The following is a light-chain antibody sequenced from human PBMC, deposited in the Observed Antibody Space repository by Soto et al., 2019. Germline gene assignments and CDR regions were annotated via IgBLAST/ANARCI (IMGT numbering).Light chain of an antibody. J-gene: IGLJ3*02. CDR1: SSDVGGYNY. CDR3: SSYAGSYILGV. Sequence: QSALTQPPSASGSPGQSVTIPCTGTSSDVGGYNYVSWYQHHPGKAPKLMIYDVTERPSGVPDRFSGSKSGNTASLTVSGLQAEDEADYYCSSYAGSYILGVFGGGTKVTVL. CDR2: DVT. V-gene: IGLV2-8*01.